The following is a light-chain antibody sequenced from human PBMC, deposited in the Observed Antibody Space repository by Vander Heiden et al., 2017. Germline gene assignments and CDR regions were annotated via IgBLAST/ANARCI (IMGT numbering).Light chain of an antibody. V-gene: IGKV1-8*01. J-gene: IGKJ1*01. Sequence: AIRLTQSPSSFPASTGDRVTITCRASQGISSYFTWYQQKSWKAPKLLIYAASTLQSGVPSRFRGSGSGTDFTLTMSCLQSEDFATYYCQEYDSYARTFGQGTKVEI. CDR3: QEYDSYART. CDR2: AAS. CDR1: QGISSY.